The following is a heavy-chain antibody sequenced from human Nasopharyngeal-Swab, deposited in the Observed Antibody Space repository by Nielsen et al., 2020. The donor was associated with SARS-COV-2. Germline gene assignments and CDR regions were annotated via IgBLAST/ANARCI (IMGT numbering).Heavy chain of an antibody. CDR1: GGSFSGYY. CDR2: INHSGST. V-gene: IGHV4-34*01. J-gene: IGHJ6*02. Sequence: GSLRLSCAVYGGSFSGYYWSWIRQPPGKGLEWIGEINHSGSTNYNPSLKSRVTISVDTSKNQFSLKLSSVTAADTAVYYCARGYYYGSGSGRWDCGMDVWGQGTTVTVSS. D-gene: IGHD3-10*01. CDR3: ARGYYYGSGSGRWDCGMDV.